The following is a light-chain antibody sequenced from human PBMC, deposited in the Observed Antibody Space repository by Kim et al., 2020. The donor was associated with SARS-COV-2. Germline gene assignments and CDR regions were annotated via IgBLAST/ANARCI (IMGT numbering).Light chain of an antibody. J-gene: IGLJ3*02. V-gene: IGLV2-14*03. CDR2: DVT. CDR1: SSHFDVYKH. CDR3: ASHASGSTWV. Sequence: SITISCTGTSSHFDVYKHVSWYQQHPGKAPTLMIFDVTERPSGVSNRFSGSKSGNTASLTISGLLADDESHYYCASHASGSTWVFGGGTQLTVL.